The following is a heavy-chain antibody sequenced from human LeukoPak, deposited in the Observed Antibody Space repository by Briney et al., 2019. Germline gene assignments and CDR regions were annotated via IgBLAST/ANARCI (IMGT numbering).Heavy chain of an antibody. CDR1: GGSFSGYY. D-gene: IGHD3-22*01. J-gene: IGHJ4*02. CDR3: ARVKYYDSSGYDY. Sequence: SETLSLTCAVYGGSFSGYYWSWIRQPPGKGLEWIGEIYHSGSTNYNPSLKSRVTISVDKSKNQFSLKLSSVTAADTAVYYCARVKYYDSSGYDYWGQGTLVTVSS. V-gene: IGHV4-34*01. CDR2: IYHSGST.